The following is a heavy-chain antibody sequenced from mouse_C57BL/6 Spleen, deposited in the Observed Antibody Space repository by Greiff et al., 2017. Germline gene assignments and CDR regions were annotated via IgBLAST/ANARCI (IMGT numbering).Heavy chain of an antibody. V-gene: IGHV1-61*01. D-gene: IGHD4-1*01. CDR3: ARGSWGFDY. Sequence: QVQLKQPGAELVRPGSSVKLSCKASGYTFTSYWMDWVKQRPGQGLEWIGNIYPSDSETHYNQKFKDKATLTVDKSSSTAYMQLSSLTSEDSAVYYCARGSWGFDYWGQGTTLTVSS. CDR1: GYTFTSYW. CDR2: IYPSDSET. J-gene: IGHJ2*01.